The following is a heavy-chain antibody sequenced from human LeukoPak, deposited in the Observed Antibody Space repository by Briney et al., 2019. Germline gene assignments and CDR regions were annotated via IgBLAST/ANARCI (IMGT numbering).Heavy chain of an antibody. CDR2: ISSSGSTM. CDR3: ATRGPDSSGFYRFDY. J-gene: IGHJ4*02. Sequence: GGSLRLSCAASEFTFSDYCMSWIRQAPGKGLEWVSFISSSGSTMYYADSVKGRFTISRDNAKNSLYLQMNSLRAEDTAVYYCATRGPDSSGFYRFDYWGQGTLVTVSS. D-gene: IGHD3-22*01. CDR1: EFTFSDYC. V-gene: IGHV3-11*01.